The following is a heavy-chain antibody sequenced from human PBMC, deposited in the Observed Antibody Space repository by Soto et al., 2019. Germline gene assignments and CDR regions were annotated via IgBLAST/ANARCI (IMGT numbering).Heavy chain of an antibody. CDR2: IYPGDSDT. V-gene: IGHV5-51*01. D-gene: IGHD3-9*01. J-gene: IGHJ5*02. CDR3: ARQDQRYFDWPDLRGWFAP. CDR1: GYSFTSYW. Sequence: RGESLKISCKGSGYSFTSYWIGWVRQMPGKGLEWMGIIYPGDSDTRYSPSFQGQVTISADKSISTAYLQWSSLKASDTAMYYCARQDQRYFDWPDLRGWFAPWGQGTLVTVSS.